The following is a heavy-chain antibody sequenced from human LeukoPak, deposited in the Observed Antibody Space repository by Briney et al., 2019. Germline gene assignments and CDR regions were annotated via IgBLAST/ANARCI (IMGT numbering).Heavy chain of an antibody. CDR3: ARAPYSGYDTYYYYYYMDV. J-gene: IGHJ6*03. D-gene: IGHD5-12*01. Sequence: GGSLRLSCAASGFTFSNYWMGWVRQAPGKGLEWVANIKQDGSEIYYVDSVKGRFTISRDTAKDSLYLQMNSLRAEDTAVYYCARAPYSGYDTYYYYYYMDVWGKGTTVTVSS. CDR1: GFTFSNYW. V-gene: IGHV3-7*03. CDR2: IKQDGSEI.